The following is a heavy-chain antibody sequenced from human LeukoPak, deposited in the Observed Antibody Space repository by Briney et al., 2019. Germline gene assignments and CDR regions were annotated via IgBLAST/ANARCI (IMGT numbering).Heavy chain of an antibody. CDR3: ARDRRDCSGGSCYSFSAYYYYYMDV. CDR2: ISSSGSTI. V-gene: IGHV3-48*03. J-gene: IGHJ6*03. D-gene: IGHD2-15*01. Sequence: QAGGSLRLSCAASGFTFSSYEMNWVRQAPGKGLEWVSYISSSGSTIYYADSVKGRFTISRDNAKNSLYLQMNSLRAEDTAVYYCARDRRDCSGGSCYSFSAYYYYYMDVWGKGTTVTISS. CDR1: GFTFSSYE.